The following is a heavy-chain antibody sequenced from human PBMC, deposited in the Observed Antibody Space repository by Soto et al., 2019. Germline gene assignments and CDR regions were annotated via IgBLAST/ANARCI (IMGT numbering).Heavy chain of an antibody. D-gene: IGHD6-13*01. Sequence: TSETLSLTYTVSHGSVSSDPFYWTWNSQHPGKGLEWIGYIYYRGNTYHRPSLKSRVSISIDTSQNQFSLRLNSVTAADTAVYYCARSGYGSSDFDHWGQGTLVTVSS. CDR2: IYYRGNT. CDR1: HGSVSSDPFY. CDR3: ARSGYGSSDFDH. V-gene: IGHV4-31*03. J-gene: IGHJ4*01.